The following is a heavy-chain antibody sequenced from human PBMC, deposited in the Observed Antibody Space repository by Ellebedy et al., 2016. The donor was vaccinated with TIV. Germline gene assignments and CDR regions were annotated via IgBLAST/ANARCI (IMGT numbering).Heavy chain of an antibody. V-gene: IGHV1-69*13. CDR2: IIAVFGTT. Sequence: SVTVSCKASGGTLRNYAISWVRQAPGQGLEWMGGIIAVFGTTNYAQKFQGRVTITADDLPSTAYMEVSSLESDDTAVYYCARGRSYVPDYFDSWGQGTLVTVSS. J-gene: IGHJ4*02. CDR3: ARGRSYVPDYFDS. D-gene: IGHD3-16*01. CDR1: GGTLRNYA.